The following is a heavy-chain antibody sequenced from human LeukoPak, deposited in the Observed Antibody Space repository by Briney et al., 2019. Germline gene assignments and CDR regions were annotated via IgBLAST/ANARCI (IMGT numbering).Heavy chain of an antibody. J-gene: IGHJ3*02. CDR1: GFSFTSYW. Sequence: GGSLRLSCVGSGFSFTSYWMIWVRQAPGKGLEWVANIKQDGSEKQYVDSVRGRFTISRDNAKNSLYLQMSDLRAEDTAVYYCARDQDYHVSENAYDASDIWGQGTMVTVSS. CDR3: ARDQDYHVSENAYDASDI. CDR2: IKQDGSEK. D-gene: IGHD3-10*01. V-gene: IGHV3-7*01.